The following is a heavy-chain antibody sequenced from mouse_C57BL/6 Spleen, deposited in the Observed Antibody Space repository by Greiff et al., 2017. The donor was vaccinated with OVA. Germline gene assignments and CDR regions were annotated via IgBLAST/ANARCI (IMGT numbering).Heavy chain of an antibody. CDR3: ARPYGSSYYFDY. J-gene: IGHJ2*01. D-gene: IGHD1-1*01. Sequence: ESGAELARPGASVKMSCKASGYTFTSYTMHWVKQRPGQGLEWIGYINPSSGYTKYNQKFKDKATLTADKSSSTAYMQLSSLTSEDSAVYYCARPYGSSYYFDYWGQGTTLTVSS. CDR1: GYTFTSYT. CDR2: INPSSGYT. V-gene: IGHV1-4*01.